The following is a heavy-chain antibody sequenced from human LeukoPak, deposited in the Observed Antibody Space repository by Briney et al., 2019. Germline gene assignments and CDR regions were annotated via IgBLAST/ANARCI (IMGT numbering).Heavy chain of an antibody. CDR1: GFTFSSYG. D-gene: IGHD1-26*01. Sequence: GGSLRLSCAASGFTFSSYGMSWVRQAPGKGLEWVSDISGSGGNTYYADSVKGRFTISRDNSKNTLYLQMNSLRAEDTAVYYCAKDYEPLVGVHRWGDWFDPWGQGTLVTVSS. CDR3: AKDYEPLVGVHRWGDWFDP. J-gene: IGHJ5*02. V-gene: IGHV3-23*01. CDR2: ISGSGGNT.